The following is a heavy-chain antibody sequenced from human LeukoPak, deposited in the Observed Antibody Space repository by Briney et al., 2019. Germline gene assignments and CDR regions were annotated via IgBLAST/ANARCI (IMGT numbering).Heavy chain of an antibody. CDR3: VRDLDLGGYSSFEY. CDR1: GFTFSSYA. CDR2: IKSDGSSS. D-gene: IGHD4-23*01. J-gene: IGHJ4*02. V-gene: IGHV3-74*01. Sequence: GGSLRLSCAASGFTFSSYAMHWVRQGPGKGLVWVSRIKSDGSSSTYADSVKGRFTISRDNAKNSLYLQMNTLRAEDTAVYYCVRDLDLGGYSSFEYWGQGTLVTVSS.